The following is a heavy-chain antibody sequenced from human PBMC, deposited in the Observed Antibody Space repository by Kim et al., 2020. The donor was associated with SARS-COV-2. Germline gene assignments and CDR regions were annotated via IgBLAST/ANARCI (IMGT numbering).Heavy chain of an antibody. Sequence: GGSLRLSCVTSGFTFGTYAMSWVRQAPEKGLEWVSGISSSGGSTYYADSVKGRFTISRDSSKNTLYLQMVSLRVDDTALYYCARSRSCSSTSCYVDDWGQGGQVSVSS. J-gene: IGHJ4*02. CDR3: ARSRSCSSTSCYVDD. CDR2: ISSSGGST. D-gene: IGHD2-2*01. V-gene: IGHV3-23*01. CDR1: GFTFGTYA.